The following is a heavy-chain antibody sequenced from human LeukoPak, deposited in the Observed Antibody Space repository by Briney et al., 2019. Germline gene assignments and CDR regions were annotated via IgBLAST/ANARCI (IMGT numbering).Heavy chain of an antibody. V-gene: IGHV5-51*01. CDR2: IYPGYSDT. CDR1: GYSFTTHW. J-gene: IGHJ4*02. D-gene: IGHD5-12*01. CDR3: ARRNSGYYGFDY. Sequence: RGESLKISCKGSGYSFTTHWIGWVRQMPGKGLGWMGIIYPGYSDTKYTPSFQGQVTISVDKSTSTAYLQWSSLKASDTAIYFCARRNSGYYGFDYWGEGTLVTVSS.